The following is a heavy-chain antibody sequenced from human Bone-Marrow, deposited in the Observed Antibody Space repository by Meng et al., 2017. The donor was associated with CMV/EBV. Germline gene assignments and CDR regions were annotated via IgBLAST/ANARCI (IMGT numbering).Heavy chain of an antibody. D-gene: IGHD3-9*01. CDR1: GYTFTSYG. V-gene: IGHV1-2*02. CDR2: INPNSGGT. Sequence: ASVKVSCTASGYTFTSYGISWVRQAPGQGLEWMGWINPNSGGTNYAQKFQGRVTMTRDTSISTAYMELSRLRSDDTAVYYCARSVPTGYYYYGMDVWGQGTTVTVSS. J-gene: IGHJ6*02. CDR3: ARSVPTGYYYYGMDV.